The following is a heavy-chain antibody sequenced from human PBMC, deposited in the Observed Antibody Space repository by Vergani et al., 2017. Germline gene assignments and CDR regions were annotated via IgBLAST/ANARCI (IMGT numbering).Heavy chain of an antibody. CDR2: INPSGGST. J-gene: IGHJ6*03. CDR1: GYPLTSYY. Sequence: QVQLVQSGAEVKKPGASVKVSCRASGYPLTSYYMHWVRQAPGKGLEWMGIINPSGGSTSYAQKFQGRVTMTRDTSTSTVYMELSSLRSEDTAVYYCARYFWSGYSVPYYYYYMDVWGKGTTVTVSS. V-gene: IGHV1-46*01. D-gene: IGHD3-3*01. CDR3: ARYFWSGYSVPYYYYYMDV.